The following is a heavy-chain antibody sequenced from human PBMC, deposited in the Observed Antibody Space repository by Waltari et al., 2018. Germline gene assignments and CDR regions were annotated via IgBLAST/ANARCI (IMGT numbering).Heavy chain of an antibody. Sequence: QVQLVESGGGVVQPGRSLRLSCAASGFTFSSYAMHWVRQAPGMGLDGVAVISYDGSNKDYADSVKGRFTISRDNSKNTLYLQRNSMRAEDTAGYYCARDGITMVRGVIISTYLDYWGQGTLVTVSS. CDR1: GFTFSSYA. J-gene: IGHJ4*02. V-gene: IGHV3-30-3*01. CDR2: ISYDGSNK. CDR3: ARDGITMVRGVIISTYLDY. D-gene: IGHD3-10*01.